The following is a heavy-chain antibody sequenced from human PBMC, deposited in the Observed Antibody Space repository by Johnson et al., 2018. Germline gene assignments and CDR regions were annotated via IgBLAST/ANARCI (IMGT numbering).Heavy chain of an antibody. CDR1: GFTFSSFG. CDR3: AKGSAGPSPGKLWTDYGDYAGMATPYYYYYYMDV. V-gene: IGHV3-30*18. J-gene: IGHJ6*03. Sequence: VQLVESGGGVVQPGRSLRLSCAASGFTFSSFGMPWVRQAPGKGLEWVAVISYDGSNKYYADSVKGRFTISRDNSKNTLYLQMNSLRAEDTAVYYCAKGSAGPSPGKLWTDYGDYAGMATPYYYYYYMDVWGKGTTVTVSS. D-gene: IGHD4-17*01. CDR2: ISYDGSNK.